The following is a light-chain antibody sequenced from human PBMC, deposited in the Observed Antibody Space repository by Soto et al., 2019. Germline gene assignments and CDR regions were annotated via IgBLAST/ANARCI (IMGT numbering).Light chain of an antibody. CDR3: QQRRNWPSIT. J-gene: IGKJ5*01. CDR1: QSVRSY. Sequence: IFKTRDPSSLASSHWSRSAVYFSSSQSVRSYLAWYQQKPGQAPRLLIYDASNRATGIPARFSGSGSGTDFTLTIRGLEPEDFAVYYRQQRRNWPSITCAQGTRLEIK. CDR2: DAS. V-gene: IGKV3-11*01.